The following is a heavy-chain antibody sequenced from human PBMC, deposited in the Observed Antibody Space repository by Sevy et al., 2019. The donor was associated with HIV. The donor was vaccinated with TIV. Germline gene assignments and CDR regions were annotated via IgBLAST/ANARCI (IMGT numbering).Heavy chain of an antibody. D-gene: IGHD2-15*01. CDR1: GYSFTSYW. Sequence: GESLKISCKGSGYSFTSYWIGWVRPMPGKGLEWMGIIYPGESDTRYSPSFQGQVNISADKSIITAYLQCSSLKASDTAMYYCARHWPGEDIVVEVAALAFDMWGQGTMVTVSS. CDR2: IYPGESDT. V-gene: IGHV5-51*01. CDR3: ARHWPGEDIVVEVAALAFDM. J-gene: IGHJ3*02.